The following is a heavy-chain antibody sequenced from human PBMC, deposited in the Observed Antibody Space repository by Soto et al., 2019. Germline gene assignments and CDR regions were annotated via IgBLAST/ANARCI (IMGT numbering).Heavy chain of an antibody. D-gene: IGHD3-22*01. CDR3: AYYYYDSSGYHDY. V-gene: IGHV1-69*02. Sequence: QVQLVQSGAEVKKPGSSVKVSCKASGGTFSSYTISWVRQAPGQGLEWMGRIIPILGIANYAQKFQGRVTIPADKSTSTAYMELSSLRSDDTAVYYCAYYYYDSSGYHDYWGQGTLVTVSS. CDR1: GGTFSSYT. CDR2: IIPILGIA. J-gene: IGHJ4*02.